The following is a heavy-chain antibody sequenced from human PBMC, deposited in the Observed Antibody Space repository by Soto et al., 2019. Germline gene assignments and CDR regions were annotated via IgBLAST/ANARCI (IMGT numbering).Heavy chain of an antibody. D-gene: IGHD3-22*01. CDR3: ARTRDSSGYLGF. J-gene: IGHJ4*02. V-gene: IGHV4-34*01. CDR1: GGSLSGYY. Sequence: SETLSLTCAVYGGSLSGYYWSWIRQPPGKGLEWIGEINHSGSTNYNPSLKSRVTISVDTSKNQFSLKLSSVTAADTAVYYCARTRDSSGYLGFWGQGTLVTVSS. CDR2: INHSGST.